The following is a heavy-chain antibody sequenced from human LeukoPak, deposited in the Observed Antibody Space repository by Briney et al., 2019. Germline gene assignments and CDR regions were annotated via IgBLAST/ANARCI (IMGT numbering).Heavy chain of an antibody. V-gene: IGHV3-30*02. CDR1: GFTFSSYG. CDR2: IRYDGSNK. Sequence: GGSLRLSCAASGFTFSSYGMHWVRQAPGKGLEWVAFIRYDGSNKYYADSVKGRFTISRDNSKNTLYLQMNSLRAEDTAVYYCAKGRGVGYSRSGADYWGQGTLVTVSS. CDR3: AKGRGVGYSRSGADY. J-gene: IGHJ4*02. D-gene: IGHD1-26*01.